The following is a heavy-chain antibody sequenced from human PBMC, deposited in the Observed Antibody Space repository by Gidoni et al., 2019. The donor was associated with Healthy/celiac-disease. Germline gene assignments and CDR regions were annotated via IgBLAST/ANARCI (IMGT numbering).Heavy chain of an antibody. V-gene: IGHV4-39*07. J-gene: IGHJ4*02. CDR2: IYYSGST. CDR1: GGSISSSSYY. D-gene: IGHD3-10*01. CDR3: ARSITMVRGVQTYYFDY. Sequence: QLQLQESGPGLVKPSETLSLTCTVSGGSISSSSYYWGWFRQPPGKGLEWIGSIYYSGSTYYNPSLKSRVTISVDTSKNQFSLKLSSVTAADTAVYYCARSITMVRGVQTYYFDYWGQGTLVTVSS.